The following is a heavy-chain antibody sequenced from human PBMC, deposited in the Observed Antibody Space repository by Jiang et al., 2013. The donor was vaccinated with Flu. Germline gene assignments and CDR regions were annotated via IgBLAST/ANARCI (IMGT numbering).Heavy chain of an antibody. CDR2: IYHSGNT. CDR3: ASRRGSYGMDV. V-gene: IGHV4-30-2*01. J-gene: IGHJ6*02. CDR1: GGSISSRGYS. Sequence: GSGLVKPSQTLSLTCAVSGGSISSRGYSWIWIRQPPEKGLEWIGYIYHSGNTYYKSSLKSRVTISMDRSKNQFSLKLSSVTAADTAVYFCASRRGSYGMDVWGQGTTVTVSS.